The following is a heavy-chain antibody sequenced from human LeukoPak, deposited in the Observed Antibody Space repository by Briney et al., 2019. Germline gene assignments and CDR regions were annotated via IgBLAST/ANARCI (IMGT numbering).Heavy chain of an antibody. Sequence: SETLSLTCTVSGGSISSYYWSWIRQPPGKGLEWIGCIYYSGSTNYNPSLKSRVTISVDTSKNQFSLKLSSVTAADTAVYYCAKPTKRGYYDIFYDAFDIWGQGTMVTVSS. CDR2: IYYSGST. J-gene: IGHJ3*02. CDR1: GGSISSYY. V-gene: IGHV4-59*01. D-gene: IGHD3-9*01. CDR3: AKPTKRGYYDIFYDAFDI.